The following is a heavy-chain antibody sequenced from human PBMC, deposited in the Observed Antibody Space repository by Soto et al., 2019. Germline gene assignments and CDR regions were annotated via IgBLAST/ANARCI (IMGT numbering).Heavy chain of an antibody. D-gene: IGHD2-2*01. Sequence: EVQLVESGGGLIQPGGSLRLSCAVSGFTVSNNYMSWVRQAPGKGLEGVSVIYSGGYTAYGDSVKGRFTISRDNSKNTLVFQSNGRSAADTAVFSGGTQPGGGGYWGQGTLVTVSS. CDR2: IYSGGYT. V-gene: IGHV3-53*01. CDR1: GFTVSNNY. CDR3: GTQPGGGGY. J-gene: IGHJ4*02.